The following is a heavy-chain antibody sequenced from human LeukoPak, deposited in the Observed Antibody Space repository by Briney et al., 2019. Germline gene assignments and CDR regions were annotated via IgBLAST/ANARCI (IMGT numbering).Heavy chain of an antibody. D-gene: IGHD2-2*01. V-gene: IGHV1-18*01. J-gene: IGHJ4*02. CDR3: ARGYCSSTSCYRPMEVDY. CDR2: ISAYNGNT. CDR1: GYTFTSYG. Sequence: ASVKVSCKASGYTFTSYGISWVRQAPGQGLERMGWISAYNGNTNYAQKLQGRVTMTTDTSTSTAYMELRSLRSDDTAVYYCARGYCSSTSCYRPMEVDYWGQGTLVTVSS.